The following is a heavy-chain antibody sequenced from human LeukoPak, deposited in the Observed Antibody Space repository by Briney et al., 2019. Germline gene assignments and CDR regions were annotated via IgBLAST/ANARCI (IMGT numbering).Heavy chain of an antibody. CDR1: GGSIGSFY. J-gene: IGHJ6*03. CDR2: IYYGGNT. CDR3: ARVVGRNYYYYYMDV. V-gene: IGHV4-59*12. D-gene: IGHD2-15*01. Sequence: SETLSLTCSVSGGSIGSFYWSWIRQPPGEGLEWIGYIYYGGNTNYNPSLKSRVTMSVDTSKNQFSLKLSSVTAADTAVYYCARVVGRNYYYYYMDVWGKGTTVTVSS.